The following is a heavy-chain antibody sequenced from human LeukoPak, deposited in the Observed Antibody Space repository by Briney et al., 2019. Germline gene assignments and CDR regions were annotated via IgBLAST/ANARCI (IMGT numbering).Heavy chain of an antibody. Sequence: PGGSLRLSCSVSGFTFSSYAMSWVRQVPGKGLEWVSTTSGIGAGTYYADSVRGRFTISRDNAKNTLYLQMDSLRAEDTAVYYCAKDSRDWTYFDFWGQGTLVTVSS. CDR3: AKDSRDWTYFDF. V-gene: IGHV3-23*01. J-gene: IGHJ4*02. CDR1: GFTFSSYA. CDR2: TSGIGAGT. D-gene: IGHD3/OR15-3a*01.